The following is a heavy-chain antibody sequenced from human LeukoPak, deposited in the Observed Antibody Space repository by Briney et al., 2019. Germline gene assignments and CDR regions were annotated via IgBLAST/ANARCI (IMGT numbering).Heavy chain of an antibody. J-gene: IGHJ4*02. CDR1: GFTFSTYS. Sequence: GGSLRLSCAASGFTFSTYSMNWVRQAPGKGLEWVSYITSSSSTIYYADSVKGRFTISRDNAKNSLFLQMNSLRAEDTGVYYCARDGVPSAYSSSWYMIDYWGQGTLVTVSS. CDR3: ARDGVPSAYSSSWYMIDY. V-gene: IGHV3-48*01. CDR2: ITSSSSTI. D-gene: IGHD6-13*01.